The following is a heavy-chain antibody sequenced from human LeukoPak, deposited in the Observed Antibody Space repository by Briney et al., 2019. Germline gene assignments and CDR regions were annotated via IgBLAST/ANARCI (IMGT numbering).Heavy chain of an antibody. J-gene: IGHJ5*02. CDR2: IRYDGSNK. CDR1: GFTFSSYG. Sequence: PGGSLRLSCAASGFTFSSYGMHWVRQAPGKGLEWVAFIRYDGSNKYYADSVKGRFTISRDNSKNTLYLQMNSLRAEDTAVYYCAKDPYSDRTTTTVVTPSWFDPWGQGTLVTVSS. CDR3: AKDPYSDRTTTTVVTPSWFDP. D-gene: IGHD4-23*01. V-gene: IGHV3-30*02.